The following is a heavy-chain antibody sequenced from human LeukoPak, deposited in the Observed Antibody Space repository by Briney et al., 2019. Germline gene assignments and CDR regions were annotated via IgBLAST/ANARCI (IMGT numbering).Heavy chain of an antibody. CDR3: ARDHRLPRPSYYDILTGYYRSGEFNGMDV. CDR2: ISAYNGNT. Sequence: ASVKVSCTASGYTFTSYGISWVRQAPGQGLEWMGWISAYNGNTNYAQKLQGRVTMTTDTSTSTAYMELRSLRSDDTAVYYCARDHRLPRPSYYDILTGYYRSGEFNGMDVWGQGTTVTVSS. CDR1: GYTFTSYG. J-gene: IGHJ6*02. V-gene: IGHV1-18*01. D-gene: IGHD3-9*01.